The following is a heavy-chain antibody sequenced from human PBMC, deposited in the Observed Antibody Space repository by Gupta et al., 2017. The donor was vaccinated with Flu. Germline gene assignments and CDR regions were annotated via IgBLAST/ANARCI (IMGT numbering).Heavy chain of an antibody. J-gene: IGHJ3*01. D-gene: IGHD5-12*01. Sequence: DSVKCRFTISRDNSKTTVYLRRNSLTAEDTAVYYCVKPHGGYDLDAFDVWGQGTMVTVSS. V-gene: IGHV3-64D*06. CDR3: VKPHGGYDLDAFDV.